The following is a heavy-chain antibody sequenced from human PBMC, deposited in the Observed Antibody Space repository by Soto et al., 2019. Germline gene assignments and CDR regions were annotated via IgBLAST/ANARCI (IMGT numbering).Heavy chain of an antibody. Sequence: QVQLQESGPGLVKTSGTLSLTCGVSSGSISSGNWWCWVRQSPGKGLEWIGEIYHTGKINYSPRFSSRHTISVEKSKNQFARKLSSVTAAYTALYYCARTFLGNYYDIWGQGTLVTVAS. J-gene: IGHJ4*02. D-gene: IGHD1-26*01. V-gene: IGHV4-4*02. CDR3: ARTFLGNYYDI. CDR1: SGSISSGNW. CDR2: IYHTGKI.